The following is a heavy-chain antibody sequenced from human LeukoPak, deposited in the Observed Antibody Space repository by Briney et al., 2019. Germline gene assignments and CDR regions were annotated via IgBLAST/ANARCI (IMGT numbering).Heavy chain of an antibody. D-gene: IGHD2-15*01. J-gene: IGHJ4*02. V-gene: IGHV3-11*01. CDR2: ISSRDSTI. CDR3: TSEGGDFDY. Sequence: GGSLRLSCAASGFTFSDYYMSWIRQVPGKGLECVSYISSRDSTIYYADSVKGRFTISRDNAKNSLYLQMNSLKTEDTAVYYCTSEGGDFDYWGQGTLVTVSS. CDR1: GFTFSDYY.